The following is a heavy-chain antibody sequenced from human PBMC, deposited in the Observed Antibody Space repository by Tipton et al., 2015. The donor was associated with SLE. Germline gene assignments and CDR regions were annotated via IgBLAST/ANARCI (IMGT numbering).Heavy chain of an antibody. CDR1: GGSIGSFY. D-gene: IGHD1-20*01. CDR2: VHYSGST. CDR3: ARDLTGLGFDY. V-gene: IGHV4-59*12. J-gene: IGHJ4*02. Sequence: TLSLTCTVSGGSIGSFYWTWIRQSPEKGLEWIAYVHYSGSTNYNPSLKSRVTISVDTSKNQFSLKLSSVTAADTAVYYCARDLTGLGFDYWGQGTLVTVSS.